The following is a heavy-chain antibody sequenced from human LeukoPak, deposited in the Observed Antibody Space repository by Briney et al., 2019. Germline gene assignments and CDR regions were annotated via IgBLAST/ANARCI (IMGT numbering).Heavy chain of an antibody. V-gene: IGHV4-61*02. J-gene: IGHJ6*02. CDR3: ATTTGVYYYGMDV. Sequence: SQTLSLTCTVSGGSISSGSYYWSWIRQPAGKGLEWIGRIYTSGSTNYNPSLKSRVTISVDTSKNQFSLKLSSVTAADTAVYYWATTTGVYYYGMDVWGQGTTVTVSS. CDR1: GGSISSGSYY. D-gene: IGHD1-1*01. CDR2: IYTSGST.